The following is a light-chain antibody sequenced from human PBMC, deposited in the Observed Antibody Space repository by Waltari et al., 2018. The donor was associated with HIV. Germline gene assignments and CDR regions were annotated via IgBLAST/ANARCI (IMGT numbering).Light chain of an antibody. J-gene: IGKJ3*01. Sequence: DIVMTQSPATLSVSPGERATLSCRASQSISNNLAWYQQKPGQAPRLLMYDASTRATGVPARFSGSGSGTEFTLTISSLQSEDFAVYYCQHRKEWPPGATFGPGTKVEIK. V-gene: IGKV3-15*01. CDR1: QSISNN. CDR3: QHRKEWPPGAT. CDR2: DAS.